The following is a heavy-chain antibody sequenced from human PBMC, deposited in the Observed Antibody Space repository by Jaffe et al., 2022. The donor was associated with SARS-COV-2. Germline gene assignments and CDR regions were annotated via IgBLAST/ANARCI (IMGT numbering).Heavy chain of an antibody. V-gene: IGHV4-4*07. Sequence: QVHLQESGPGLLKPSETLSLTCTVSGGSISGYYWSWIRQPPGKGLEWLGHISDSGSTNYNPSLTSRVTVSLYTSNNQFSLKLSSLTAADTAVYFCARSFDGHNAFDIWGQGTMVTVSS. CDR2: ISDSGST. J-gene: IGHJ3*02. CDR3: ARSFDGHNAFDI. D-gene: IGHD3-9*01. CDR1: GGSISGYY.